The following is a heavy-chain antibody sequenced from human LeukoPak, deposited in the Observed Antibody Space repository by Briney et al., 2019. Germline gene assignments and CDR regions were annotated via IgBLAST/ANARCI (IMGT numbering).Heavy chain of an antibody. CDR1: GYTFTGYY. CDR2: INPNSGGT. D-gene: IGHD6-13*01. J-gene: IGHJ4*02. V-gene: IGHV1-2*06. CDR3: ARVEYSSSWYRD. Sequence: GASVKVSCKASGYTFTGYYMHWVRQAPGQGLEWMGRINPNSGGTNSAQKFQGRVTMTRDTSISTAYMELSRLKSDDTAGYYCARVEYSSSWYRDWGQGTLVTVSS.